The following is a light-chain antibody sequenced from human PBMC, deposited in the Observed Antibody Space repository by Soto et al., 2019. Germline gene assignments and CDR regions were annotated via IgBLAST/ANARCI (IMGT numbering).Light chain of an antibody. CDR3: QQYSSSRT. V-gene: IGKV3-20*01. Sequence: EIVLSQTPGTLSLSPGERDTLSCRASQSVSSSYLAWYQQKPGQAPRLLIYGASNRATGIPDRFSGSGSGTDFTLTISRLEPEDFAVYYCQQYSSSRTFGQGTNVEIK. CDR2: GAS. J-gene: IGKJ1*01. CDR1: QSVSSSY.